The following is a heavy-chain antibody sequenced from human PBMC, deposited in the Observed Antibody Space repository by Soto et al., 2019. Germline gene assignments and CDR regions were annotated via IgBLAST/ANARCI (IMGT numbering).Heavy chain of an antibody. D-gene: IGHD2-8*01. J-gene: IGHJ5*02. CDR1: GGSFSAYY. CDR3: ARDQSYCTNDVCTDTWFDP. V-gene: IGHV4-34*01. CDR2: INHNGNS. Sequence: SETLSLTCAASGGSFSAYYWSWIRQPPGRGLEWIGEINHNGNSNYNPALESRVTISVDTSKNQFSLKLSSVTAADTAVYYCARDQSYCTNDVCTDTWFDPWGQGTLVTVSS.